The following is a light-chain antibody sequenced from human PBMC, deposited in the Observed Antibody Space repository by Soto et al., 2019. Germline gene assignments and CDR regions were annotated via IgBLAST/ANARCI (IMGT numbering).Light chain of an antibody. CDR2: GAS. V-gene: IGKV3-15*01. CDR3: QQYNNCSFT. CDR1: QSISTN. J-gene: IGKJ3*01. Sequence: EIVMTQSPATLSVSPGERATLSCRASQSISTNLAWYQQKPGQAPRLLIYGASTRATGIPATFSGSGSGTYFTLTISRQQSEDFAVYYCQQYNNCSFTFGPGTKVDIK.